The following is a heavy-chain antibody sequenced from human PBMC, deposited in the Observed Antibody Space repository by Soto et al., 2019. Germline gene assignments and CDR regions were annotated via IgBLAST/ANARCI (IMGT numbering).Heavy chain of an antibody. CDR3: ARDQQDYYDTLTAVYYYYMDV. J-gene: IGHJ6*03. V-gene: IGHV3-53*04. Sequence: EVQLVESGGGLVQPGGSLRLSCAASGFTVSSNYMSWVRQAPGKGLEWVSVIYSGGSTYYADSVKGRFTIFRHNSKNTMYLHMNSLRADDTAVYYCARDQQDYYDTLTAVYYYYMDVWGKGTTVTVSS. CDR1: GFTVSSNY. CDR2: IYSGGST. D-gene: IGHD3-9*01.